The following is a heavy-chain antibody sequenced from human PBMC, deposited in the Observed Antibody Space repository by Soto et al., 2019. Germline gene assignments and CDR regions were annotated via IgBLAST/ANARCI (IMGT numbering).Heavy chain of an antibody. CDR3: ARGARNYYYFDY. Sequence: EVQLVESGGGLVQPGGSLRLSCAASGFTFSSYWMHWVRQAPGKGLVWVSRIYTDGSRADYADSVKGRFTISRDNVKNTVYLQVNSLGAEDTAVYYCARGARNYYYFDYWGQGTLVTVSS. CDR1: GFTFSSYW. D-gene: IGHD1-7*01. CDR2: IYTDGSRA. J-gene: IGHJ4*02. V-gene: IGHV3-74*01.